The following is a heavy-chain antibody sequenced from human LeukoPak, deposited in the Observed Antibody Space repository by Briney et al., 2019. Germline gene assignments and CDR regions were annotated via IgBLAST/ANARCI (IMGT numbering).Heavy chain of an antibody. D-gene: IGHD6-13*01. CDR2: INPSGGT. Sequence: AASVKVSCTASGYTFSMYNMHWVRQAPGQGLEWMGIINPSGGTSYAQKLQGRITMTRDTSTSTLYMELSSLRSEDTAVYYCAREGVAGTGLDYWGQGTLVTVSS. V-gene: IGHV1-46*01. CDR1: GYTFSMYN. CDR3: AREGVAGTGLDY. J-gene: IGHJ4*02.